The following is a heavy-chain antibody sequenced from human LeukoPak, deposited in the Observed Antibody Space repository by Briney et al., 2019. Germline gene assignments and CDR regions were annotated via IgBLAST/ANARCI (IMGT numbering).Heavy chain of an antibody. CDR2: IIPILGIA. Sequence: ASVRVSCKASGGTFSSYAISWVRQAPGQGLEWMGRIIPILGIANYAQKFQGRVTITADKSTSTAYMELSSLRSEDTAVYYCAELSSSWHDYWGQGTLVTVSS. CDR1: GGTFSSYA. CDR3: AELSSSWHDY. D-gene: IGHD6-13*01. V-gene: IGHV1-69*04. J-gene: IGHJ4*02.